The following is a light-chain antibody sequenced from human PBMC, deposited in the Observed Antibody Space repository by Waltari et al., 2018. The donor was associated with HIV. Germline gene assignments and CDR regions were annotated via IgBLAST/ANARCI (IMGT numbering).Light chain of an antibody. V-gene: IGLV2-14*03. CDR3: SSYTSSISLV. CDR2: DVT. Sequence: QSALTQPASVSGSPGQSITISCTGTNNDVGTYNYVSWYQQHPDKSPKLMIYDVTDRPSGVSDRFSGSKSGNTASLTISGLQAEDEADYYCSSYTSSISLVFGGGTKVTVL. J-gene: IGLJ3*02. CDR1: NNDVGTYNY.